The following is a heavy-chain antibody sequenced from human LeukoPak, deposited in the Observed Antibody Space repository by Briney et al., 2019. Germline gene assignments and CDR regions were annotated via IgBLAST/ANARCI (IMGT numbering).Heavy chain of an antibody. D-gene: IGHD2-2*01. CDR2: ISAYNGNT. CDR1: GYTFTSYG. J-gene: IGHJ2*01. V-gene: IGHV1-18*01. Sequence: ASVKVSCKASGYTFTSYGISWVRQAPGQGLEWMGWISAYNGNTNYAQKLQGRVTMTTDTSTSTAYMELRSLRSDDTAVYYCARDPAHCSSTRCSSPYWYFDLWGRGTLVTVSS. CDR3: ARDPAHCSSTRCSSPYWYFDL.